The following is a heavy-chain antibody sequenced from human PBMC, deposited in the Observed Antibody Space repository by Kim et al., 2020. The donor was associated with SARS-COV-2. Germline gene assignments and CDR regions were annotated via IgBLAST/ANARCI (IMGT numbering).Heavy chain of an antibody. CDR2: ISSSGSTI. CDR1: GFTFSSYE. J-gene: IGHJ6*02. Sequence: GGSLRLSCAASGFTFSSYEMNWVRQAPGKGLEWVSYISSSGSTIYYADSVKGRFTISRDNAKNSLYLQMNSLRAENTAVYYCAGLTYSSSSLYYYYYGMDVLGQGTTVTVSS. D-gene: IGHD6-6*01. V-gene: IGHV3-48*03. CDR3: AGLTYSSSSLYYYYYGMDV.